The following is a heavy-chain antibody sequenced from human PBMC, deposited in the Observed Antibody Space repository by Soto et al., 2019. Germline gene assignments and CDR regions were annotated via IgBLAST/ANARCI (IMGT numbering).Heavy chain of an antibody. CDR1: GFTFNTYG. CDR3: ARIQLDTIMALDC. V-gene: IGHV3-33*01. Sequence: QVQLVESGGGVVQPGRSLRLSCAVSGFTFNTYGFHCVRQAPGKGLEWVSVIWSDGNNKYYADSVKGRFTISRDSSKNTLYLQMNSLRVEDTAVYYCARIQLDTIMALDCWGQGTLVTVSS. J-gene: IGHJ4*02. D-gene: IGHD1-1*01. CDR2: IWSDGNNK.